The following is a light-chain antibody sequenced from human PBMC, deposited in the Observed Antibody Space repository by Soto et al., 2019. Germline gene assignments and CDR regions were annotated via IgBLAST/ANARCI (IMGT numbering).Light chain of an antibody. V-gene: IGKV3-11*01. Sequence: EIVLTQSPGTLSLSPGETLSLSCRSSQSVRRYLAWCQHKPGQAPRLLIYDASNRATGIPDRFSGSGSGTDFTLTISRLEPEDFALYYCQQRSNWPPEITFGQGTRLEIK. CDR1: QSVRRY. J-gene: IGKJ5*01. CDR2: DAS. CDR3: QQRSNWPPEIT.